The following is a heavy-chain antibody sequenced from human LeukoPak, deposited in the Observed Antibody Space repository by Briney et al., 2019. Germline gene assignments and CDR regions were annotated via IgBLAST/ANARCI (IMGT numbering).Heavy chain of an antibody. Sequence: GESLKISCKTSGYSFTNYWIGWVRQMPGKGLEWMGIVYPGDSDTRYSPSSQGQVTISADKSISTAYLQWSSLKASDTAMYYCARQVLRGYSHFQDWGQGTLVTVSS. D-gene: IGHD5-18*01. V-gene: IGHV5-51*01. J-gene: IGHJ1*01. CDR2: VYPGDSDT. CDR3: ARQVLRGYSHFQD. CDR1: GYSFTNYW.